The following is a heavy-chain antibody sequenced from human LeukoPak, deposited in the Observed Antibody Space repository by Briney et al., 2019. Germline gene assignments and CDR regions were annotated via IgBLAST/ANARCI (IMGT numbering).Heavy chain of an antibody. CDR1: GFTFSSYN. Sequence: PGRSLRLSCAASGFTFSSYNMHWVRQAPGKGLEWVAVIWYDGTNKYYADSVNGRFTISRDNSKNTLYLQMNSLRAEDTAVYYCAKDSGGGACYVDYWGQGTLVAVSS. V-gene: IGHV3-33*06. CDR3: AKDSGGGACYVDY. D-gene: IGHD2-21*02. J-gene: IGHJ4*02. CDR2: IWYDGTNK.